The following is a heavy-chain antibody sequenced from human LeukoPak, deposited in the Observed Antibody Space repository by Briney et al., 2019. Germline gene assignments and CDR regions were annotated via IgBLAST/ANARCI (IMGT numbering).Heavy chain of an antibody. D-gene: IGHD3-22*01. Sequence: GGSLRLSRAASGLIFSSNYMSWVRQAPGKGLEWVSVIYSGGSTYYADSVKGRFTISRDNSKNTLYLQMNSLRAEDPAVYYCARSPWGITMIAEAWGQGTLVTVSS. CDR3: ARSPWGITMIAEA. CDR1: GLIFSSNY. CDR2: IYSGGST. V-gene: IGHV3-53*01. J-gene: IGHJ5*02.